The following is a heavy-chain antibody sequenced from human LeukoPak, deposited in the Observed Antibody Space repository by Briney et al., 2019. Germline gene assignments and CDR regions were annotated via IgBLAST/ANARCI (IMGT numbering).Heavy chain of an antibody. D-gene: IGHD3/OR15-3a*01. V-gene: IGHV3-23*01. CDR2: ISGSTSSI. Sequence: GGSLRLSCAASGFTFSSYAMSWVPQAPGKGLEWVSAISGSTSSIYYADSVKGRFTISRDNSKNTLYLQMNSLRAEDTAVYYCAKAPGTDTPFDYWGQGTLVTVSS. CDR1: GFTFSSYA. CDR3: AKAPGTDTPFDY. J-gene: IGHJ4*02.